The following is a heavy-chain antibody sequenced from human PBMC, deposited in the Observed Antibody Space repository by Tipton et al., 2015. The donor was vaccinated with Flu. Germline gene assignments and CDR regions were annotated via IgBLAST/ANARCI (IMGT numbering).Heavy chain of an antibody. J-gene: IGHJ5*02. CDR3: ARHRRGYSSNSYEWGYNWFDP. CDR2: MYFDGTT. V-gene: IGHV4-39*01. Sequence: TLSLTCTVSGGSISGAVAYGGWIRQPPGKRPEWIGTMYFDGTTYYNPSLKSRVTISMDTSKNQLSLKLSAVTAADTAVYYCARHRRGYSSNSYEWGYNWFDPWGQGTLVTVSS. CDR1: GGSISGAVAY. D-gene: IGHD2-2*03.